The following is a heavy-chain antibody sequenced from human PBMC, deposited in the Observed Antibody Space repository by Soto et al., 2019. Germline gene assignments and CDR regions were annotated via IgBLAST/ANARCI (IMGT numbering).Heavy chain of an antibody. J-gene: IGHJ4*02. Sequence: QPWGSLRLSCGASGFTFTNYAVAWIRQAPGKGLAWVSSTTSSGDVTYYADSVKGRFTVSRDNSKYTLYLQMNSLRAEDTATYYCAKYSTTGASRLFDYWGQGTLVTVSS. V-gene: IGHV3-23*01. CDR1: GFTFTNYA. CDR2: TTSSGDVT. CDR3: AKYSTTGASRLFDY. D-gene: IGHD1-1*01.